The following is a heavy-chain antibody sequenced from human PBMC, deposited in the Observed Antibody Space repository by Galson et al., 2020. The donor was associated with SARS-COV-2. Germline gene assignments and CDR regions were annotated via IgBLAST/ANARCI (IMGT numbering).Heavy chain of an antibody. J-gene: IGHJ4*02. D-gene: IGHD3-22*01. V-gene: IGHV3-23*01. CDR1: GFTFSSYA. Sequence: GESLKISCAASGFTFSSYAMSWVRQAPGKGLEWVSAISGSGGSTYYADSVKGRFTISRDNSKNTLYLQMNSLRAKDTAVYYCAKVVYDRALIDYFDYWGQGTLVTVSS. CDR3: AKVVYDRALIDYFDY. CDR2: ISGSGGST.